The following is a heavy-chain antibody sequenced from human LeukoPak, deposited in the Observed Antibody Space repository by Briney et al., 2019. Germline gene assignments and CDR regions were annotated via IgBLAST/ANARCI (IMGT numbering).Heavy chain of an antibody. CDR3: ARSRWPEDF. V-gene: IGHV3-7*01. D-gene: IGHD4-23*01. Sequence: GGSLRLSCAASGFTFTGFYMSWVRQAPGKGLEWVANINRDGTDTNYVGSVKGRFTISIDNAKNSVYLQMNSLRTEDTAIYYCARSRWPEDFWGRGTLVTVSS. CDR2: INRDGTDT. J-gene: IGHJ4*02. CDR1: GFTFTGFY.